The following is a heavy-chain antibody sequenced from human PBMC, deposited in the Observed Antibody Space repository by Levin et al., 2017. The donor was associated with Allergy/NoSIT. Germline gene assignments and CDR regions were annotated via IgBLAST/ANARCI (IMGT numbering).Heavy chain of an antibody. CDR3: AKDKSGSYFSYFDY. CDR1: GFTVSSNY. Sequence: GESLKISCAASGFTVSSNYMSWVRQAPGKGLEWVSIIYGGDNTYYADSVKGRFTISRDNSKNTLYLQMNSLRAEDTAVYYCAKDKSGSYFSYFDYWGQGTLVTVSS. J-gene: IGHJ4*02. D-gene: IGHD1-26*01. V-gene: IGHV3-53*01. CDR2: IYGGDNT.